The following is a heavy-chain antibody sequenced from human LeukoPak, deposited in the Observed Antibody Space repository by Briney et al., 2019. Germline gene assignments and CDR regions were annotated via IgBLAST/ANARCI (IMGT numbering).Heavy chain of an antibody. D-gene: IGHD4-17*01. Sequence: SGGSLRLSCAASGFTFSSYAMSWVCQAPGKGLEWVSAISGSGGSTYYADSVKGRFTISRDNSKNTLYLQMNSLRAEDTAVYYCAKLPTVTAIPDDAFDIWGQGTMVTVSS. V-gene: IGHV3-23*01. CDR1: GFTFSSYA. J-gene: IGHJ3*02. CDR2: ISGSGGST. CDR3: AKLPTVTAIPDDAFDI.